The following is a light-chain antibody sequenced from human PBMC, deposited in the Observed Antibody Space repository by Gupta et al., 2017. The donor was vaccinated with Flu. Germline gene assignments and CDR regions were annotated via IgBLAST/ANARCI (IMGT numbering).Light chain of an antibody. Sequence: CRSSQSIFYHSDNYSYLAWYQQKPGQPPKLLIYWASTRASGVPDRISGSGSETDFILTISSLEAEDVAVYYCQQYDTTPYTFGQGTKVEVK. CDR2: WAS. CDR3: QQYDTTPYT. CDR1: QSIFYHSDNYSY. V-gene: IGKV4-1*01. J-gene: IGKJ2*01.